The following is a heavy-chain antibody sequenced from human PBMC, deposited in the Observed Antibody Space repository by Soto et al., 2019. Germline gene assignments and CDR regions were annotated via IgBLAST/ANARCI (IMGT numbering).Heavy chain of an antibody. D-gene: IGHD4-4*01. V-gene: IGHV3-30*18. CDR3: SKSNRPTEPFDY. J-gene: IGHJ4*02. CDR2: ISDNGSNT. Sequence: GGSLRLSCAASGFTFRTYGLHLVRQAPGKGLEWVSVISDNGSNTYYADSVKGRFTISRDNSKSTMYLQMNSLRAEDTALYYCSKSNRPTEPFDYWGQGTLVTVSP. CDR1: GFTFRTYG.